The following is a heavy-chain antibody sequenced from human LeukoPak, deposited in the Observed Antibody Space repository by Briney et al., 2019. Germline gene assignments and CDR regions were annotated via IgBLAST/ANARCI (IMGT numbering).Heavy chain of an antibody. V-gene: IGHV1-2*02. CDR3: ARSGLAAGYYKRFEPLLSLDY. J-gene: IGHJ4*02. CDR1: GYTFTSYD. Sequence: ASVKVSCKASGYTFTSYDINWVRQATGQGLEWMGWINPNSGGTNYAQKFQGRVTMTRDTSISTAYMELSRLRSEDTAVYYCARSGLAAGYYKRFEPLLSLDYWGQGTLVTVSS. D-gene: IGHD3-9*01. CDR2: INPNSGGT.